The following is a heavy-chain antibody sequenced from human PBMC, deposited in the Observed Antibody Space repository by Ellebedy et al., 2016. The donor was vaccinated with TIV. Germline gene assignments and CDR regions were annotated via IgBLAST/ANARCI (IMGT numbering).Heavy chain of an antibody. CDR1: GYTFNRSY. D-gene: IGHD3-10*01. J-gene: IGHJ5*02. Sequence: ASVKVSCXASGYTFNRSYMHWVRQAPGQGFEWMAIINPSGNSTIYAQKFQGRVTITRDTSASTAYMELSSLRSEDTAVYYCARDSLTMVRGVRRDNWFDPWGQGTLVTVSS. CDR3: ARDSLTMVRGVRRDNWFDP. V-gene: IGHV1-46*02. CDR2: INPSGNST.